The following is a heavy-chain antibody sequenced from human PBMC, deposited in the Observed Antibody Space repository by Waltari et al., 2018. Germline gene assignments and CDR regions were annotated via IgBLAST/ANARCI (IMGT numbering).Heavy chain of an antibody. J-gene: IGHJ3*02. V-gene: IGHV4-4*07. CDR1: GGSIRGYY. CDR2: IYTRGST. Sequence: QVLLQESGPGLVKPSETLSLTCPVSGGSIRGYYWNWIRPPPGKGLEWIWRIYTRGSTNYNPSLKSRVTISINTSNNQFSLKLSSVTAADTAVYYCARDHYCSGGACYPGGSAFDIWGQGTMVTVSS. D-gene: IGHD2-15*01. CDR3: ARDHYCSGGACYPGGSAFDI.